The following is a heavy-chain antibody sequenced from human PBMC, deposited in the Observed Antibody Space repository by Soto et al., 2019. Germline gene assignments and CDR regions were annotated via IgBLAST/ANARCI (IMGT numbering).Heavy chain of an antibody. Sequence: SVKVSCKASGYTFTYRYLHWVRQAPGQALEWMGWITPFNGNTNYAQKFQDGVTITRDRSMSTAYMELSSLRSEDTAMYYCASGHRYGDYVFWYWGQGTLVTVSS. D-gene: IGHD4-17*01. CDR1: GYTFTYRY. V-gene: IGHV1-45*02. J-gene: IGHJ4*02. CDR3: ASGHRYGDYVFWY. CDR2: ITPFNGNT.